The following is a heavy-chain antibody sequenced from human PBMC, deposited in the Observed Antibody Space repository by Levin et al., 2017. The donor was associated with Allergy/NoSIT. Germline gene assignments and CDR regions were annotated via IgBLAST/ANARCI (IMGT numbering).Heavy chain of an antibody. V-gene: IGHV3-23*01. CDR3: AKARGGGNYSRREFDY. CDR2: ISGSGGST. CDR1: GFTFSSFA. J-gene: IGHJ4*02. D-gene: IGHD1-26*01. Sequence: GGSLRLSCAASGFTFSSFAMSWVRQAPGKGLEWVSAISGSGGSTYYADSVKGRFTISRDSSKNTMYLQMNSLRAEDTAVYYCAKARGGGNYSRREFDYWGQGTLVTVSS.